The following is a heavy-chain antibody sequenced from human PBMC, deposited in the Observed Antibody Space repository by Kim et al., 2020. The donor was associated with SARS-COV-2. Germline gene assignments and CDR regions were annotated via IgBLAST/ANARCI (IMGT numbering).Heavy chain of an antibody. CDR3: AKDKSEQRVPLYYYYYGMDV. J-gene: IGHJ6*04. D-gene: IGHD6-6*01. CDR1: GFTFGDYA. V-gene: IGHV3-43*02. Sequence: GGSLRLSCAASGFTFGDYAMHWVRQAPGKGLEWVSLISGDGGSTYYADSVKGRFTISRDNSKNSLYLQMNSLRTEDTALYYCAKDKSEQRVPLYYYYYGMDVGGKGTTAPASS. CDR2: ISGDGGST.